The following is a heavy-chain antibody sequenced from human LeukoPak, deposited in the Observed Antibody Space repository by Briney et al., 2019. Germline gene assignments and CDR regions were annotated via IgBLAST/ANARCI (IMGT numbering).Heavy chain of an antibody. J-gene: IGHJ6*03. CDR3: ARQNYYDSSGYHYYDYMDV. CDR1: GYSFTSYW. Sequence: GESLKISCKGSGYSFTSYWIGWVRQMPGKGLEWMGIIYPGDSDTRYSPSFQGQVTISADKSISTAYLQWSSLKASDTAMYYCARQNYYDSSGYHYYDYMDVWGKGTTVTVSS. CDR2: IYPGDSDT. D-gene: IGHD3-22*01. V-gene: IGHV5-51*01.